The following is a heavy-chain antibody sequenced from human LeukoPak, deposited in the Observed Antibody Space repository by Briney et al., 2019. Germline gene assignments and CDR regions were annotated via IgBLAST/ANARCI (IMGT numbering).Heavy chain of an antibody. J-gene: IGHJ4*02. V-gene: IGHV4-31*03. D-gene: IGHD6-13*01. CDR1: GGSISSGGYY. Sequence: PSETLSLTCTVSGGSISSGGYYWSWIRQHPGKGLEWIAYIYYSGSTYYNPSLKSRVTISVDTSKNQFSLKLSSVTAADTAVYYCARADYSSSWFLDYRGQGTLVTVSS. CDR2: IYYSGST. CDR3: ARADYSSSWFLDY.